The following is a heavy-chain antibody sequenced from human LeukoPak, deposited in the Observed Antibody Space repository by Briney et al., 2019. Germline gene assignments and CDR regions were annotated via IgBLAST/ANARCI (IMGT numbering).Heavy chain of an antibody. D-gene: IGHD2-2*03. J-gene: IGHJ4*02. CDR2: ISYGGTIK. CDR3: ARDGYCSSNSCLDY. Sequence: HPGGSLRLSCAASGFTFSSYAIHWVRQAPGKGLEWVTVISYGGTIKYYADSVKGRFTISRDNSKNTLDLQMSSLRVDDTAVYYCARDGYCSSNSCLDYWGQGTLVTVSS. V-gene: IGHV3-30-3*01. CDR1: GFTFSSYA.